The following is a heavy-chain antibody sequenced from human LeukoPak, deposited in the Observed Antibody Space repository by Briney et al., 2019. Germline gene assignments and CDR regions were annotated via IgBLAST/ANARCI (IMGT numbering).Heavy chain of an antibody. Sequence: SVKVSCKASGFTFTSSAVQWVRQARGQRLEWIGWIVVGSGNTNYAQKFQERVTITRDMSTSTAYMELSSLRSEDTAVYYCARDLRRDGYNFDYWGQGTLVTVSS. CDR1: GFTFTSSA. J-gene: IGHJ4*02. V-gene: IGHV1-58*01. CDR2: IVVGSGNT. CDR3: ARDLRRDGYNFDY. D-gene: IGHD5-24*01.